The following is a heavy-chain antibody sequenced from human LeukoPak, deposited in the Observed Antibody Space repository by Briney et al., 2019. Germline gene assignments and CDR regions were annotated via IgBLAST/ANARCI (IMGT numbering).Heavy chain of an antibody. V-gene: IGHV3-64*01. CDR3: ARGAGWDLYYYYMDV. J-gene: IGHJ6*03. D-gene: IGHD6-19*01. CDR2: ISSNGGST. CDR1: GFTFSSYA. Sequence: PGGSLRLSRAASGFTFSSYAMHWVRQAPGKGLEYVSAISSNGGSTYYANSVKGRFTISRDNSKNTLYLQMGSLRAEDMAVYYCARGAGWDLYYYYMDVWGKGTTVTVSS.